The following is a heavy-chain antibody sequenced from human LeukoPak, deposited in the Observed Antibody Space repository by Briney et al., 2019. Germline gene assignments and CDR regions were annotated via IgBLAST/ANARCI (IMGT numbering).Heavy chain of an antibody. CDR1: GFTFSSNY. CDR2: IYSDGST. V-gene: IGHV3-66*01. J-gene: IGHJ4*02. D-gene: IGHD1-26*01. Sequence: PGGSLRLSCAASGFTFSSNYMTWVRQAPGKGLEWVSVIYSDGSTYYADSVRGRFTISRDNSKNTLLLQMNSLRVEDTAVYYCARDYRTGYWGQGTLVTVSS. CDR3: ARDYRTGY.